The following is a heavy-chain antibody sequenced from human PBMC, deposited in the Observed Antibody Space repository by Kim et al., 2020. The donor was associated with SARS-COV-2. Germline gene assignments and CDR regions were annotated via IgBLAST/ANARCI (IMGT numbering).Heavy chain of an antibody. J-gene: IGHJ4*02. CDR2: GSDT. Sequence: GSDTYYADSVKTRFTISRDNAKNSVYLHMSGLRVEDTAIYYCVKGGSAYWGQGTLVTVSS. V-gene: IGHV3-7*01. CDR3: VKGGSAY. D-gene: IGHD6-19*01.